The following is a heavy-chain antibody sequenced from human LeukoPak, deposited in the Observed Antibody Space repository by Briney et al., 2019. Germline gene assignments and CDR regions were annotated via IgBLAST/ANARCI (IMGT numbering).Heavy chain of an antibody. CDR2: IYYSGST. V-gene: IGHV4-59*01. CDR1: GGSISSYY. CDR3: ARDYWRGVWDV. Sequence: SETLSLTCTVSGGSISSYYWSWIRKPPGKGLEWIGYIYYSGSTNYNPSLKSRVTISVDTSKNQFSLKLSSVTAADTAVYYCARDYWRGVWDVWGKGTTVTVSS. D-gene: IGHD2-8*02. J-gene: IGHJ6*04.